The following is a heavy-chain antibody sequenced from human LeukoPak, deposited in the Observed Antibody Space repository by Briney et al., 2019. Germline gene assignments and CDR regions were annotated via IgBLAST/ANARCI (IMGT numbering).Heavy chain of an antibody. Sequence: PSETLSLTCTVSGGSISTYYWSWIWQSPGKGLEWIGNIYYSGVTNYNPSLKSRVTISVDTSKNQFSLKLTSVIAADTAVYYCARSTTVIAAGGFDIWGQGTMVTVSS. J-gene: IGHJ3*02. V-gene: IGHV4-59*08. CDR2: IYYSGVT. CDR1: GGSISTYY. D-gene: IGHD4-17*01. CDR3: ARSTTVIAAGGFDI.